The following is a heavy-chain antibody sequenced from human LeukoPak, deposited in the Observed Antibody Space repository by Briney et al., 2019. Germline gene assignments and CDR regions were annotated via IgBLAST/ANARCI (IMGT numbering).Heavy chain of an antibody. D-gene: IGHD2-2*02. V-gene: IGHV3-7*01. Sequence: GGSLRLSCAGSGFTFRSYWMHWVRQAPGKGLEWVANIKQDGSEKYYVDSVKGRFTISRDNAKNSLYLQMNSLRAEDTAVYYCARGDCSSTSCYNLAPDYWGQGTLVTVSS. J-gene: IGHJ4*02. CDR2: IKQDGSEK. CDR1: GFTFRSYW. CDR3: ARGDCSSTSCYNLAPDY.